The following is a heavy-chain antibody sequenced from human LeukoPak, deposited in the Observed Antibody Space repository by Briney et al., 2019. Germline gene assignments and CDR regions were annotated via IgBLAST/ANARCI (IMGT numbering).Heavy chain of an antibody. V-gene: IGHV3-7*04. J-gene: IGHJ6*03. CDR3: ARAGMETDPLDYYYYMDV. Sequence: GGSLRLSCAASGFTFSSYGMSWVRQAPGKGLEWVANIKEDGSEKYYVDSVKGRFTISRDNAKNSLYLQMNSLRAEDTAVYYCARAGMETDPLDYYYYMDVWGKGTTVTVSS. CDR2: IKEDGSEK. CDR1: GFTFSSYG. D-gene: IGHD5-18*01.